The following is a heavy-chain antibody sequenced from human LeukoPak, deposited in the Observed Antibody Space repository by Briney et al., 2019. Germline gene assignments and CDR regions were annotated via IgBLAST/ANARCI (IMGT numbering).Heavy chain of an antibody. CDR2: FDPEDVET. CDR1: GDTLTELS. D-gene: IGHD3-22*01. CDR3: ATIVSSGYAYFDY. V-gene: IGHV1-24*01. J-gene: IGHJ4*02. Sequence: ASVKVSCKVSGDTLTELSMHWGRQGPGKGLEWGGGFDPEDVETIYAQKFQGRVTMTEDTSTDTAYMELSSLRSEDTAVYYCATIVSSGYAYFDYWGQGTLVTVSS.